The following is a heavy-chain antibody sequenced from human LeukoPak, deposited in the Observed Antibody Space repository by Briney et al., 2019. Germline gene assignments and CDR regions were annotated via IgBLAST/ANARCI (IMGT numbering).Heavy chain of an antibody. CDR3: ARVGYCSSTSCYSYYYYYMDV. D-gene: IGHD2-2*03. CDR1: GGSISSYY. J-gene: IGHJ6*03. Sequence: PSETLSLTCTVSGGSISSYYWSWIRQPPGKGLEWIGYIYYSGSTNYNPSLKSRVTISVDTSKNQFSLKLSSVTAADTAVYYCARVGYCSSTSCYSYYYYYMDVWAKGTTVTVSS. CDR2: IYYSGST. V-gene: IGHV4-59*01.